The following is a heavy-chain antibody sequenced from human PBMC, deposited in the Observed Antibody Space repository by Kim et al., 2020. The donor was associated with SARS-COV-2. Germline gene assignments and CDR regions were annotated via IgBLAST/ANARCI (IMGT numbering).Heavy chain of an antibody. CDR2: IKQDGSEK. Sequence: GGSLRLSCAASGFTFSSYWMSWVRQAPGKGLEWVANIKQDGSEKYYVDSVKGRFTISRDNAKNSLYLQMNSLRAEDTAVYYCARARRWLVTHYYYGMDVWGQGTTVTVSS. V-gene: IGHV3-7*01. CDR3: ARARRWLVTHYYYGMDV. CDR1: GFTFSSYW. J-gene: IGHJ6*02. D-gene: IGHD6-19*01.